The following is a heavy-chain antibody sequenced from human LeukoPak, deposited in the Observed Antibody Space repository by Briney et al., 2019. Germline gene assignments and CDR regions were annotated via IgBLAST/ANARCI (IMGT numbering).Heavy chain of an antibody. CDR2: ISGDGGST. CDR3: AKDTDGRWLQLSPAPAE. J-gene: IGHJ4*02. V-gene: IGHV3-43*02. D-gene: IGHD5-24*01. CDR1: GFTFDDYA. Sequence: TGGSLRLSCAASGFTFDDYAMHWVRQAPGKGLESVSLISGDGGSTYYADSVKGRFTISRDNSKNSLYLQMNGLRTEDAALYYCAKDTDGRWLQLSPAPAEWGQGTLVTVSS.